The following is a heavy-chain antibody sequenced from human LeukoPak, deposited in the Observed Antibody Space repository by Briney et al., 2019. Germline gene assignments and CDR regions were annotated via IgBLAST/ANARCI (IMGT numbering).Heavy chain of an antibody. CDR3: AREVAPYDSSGYYLRKGAFDI. J-gene: IGHJ3*02. V-gene: IGHV4-59*01. Sequence: PSETLSLTCTVSGGSISSYYWSWIRQPPGKGLEWIGYIYYSGSTNYNPSLKSRVTISVDTSKNQFSLKLSSVTAADTAVYYCAREVAPYDSSGYYLRKGAFDIWGPGTMVTVSS. D-gene: IGHD3-22*01. CDR2: IYYSGST. CDR1: GGSISSYY.